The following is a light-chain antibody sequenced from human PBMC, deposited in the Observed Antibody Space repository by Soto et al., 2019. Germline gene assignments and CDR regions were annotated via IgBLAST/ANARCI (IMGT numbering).Light chain of an antibody. J-gene: IGKJ1*01. V-gene: IGKV3-20*01. Sequence: EIVSTQSPGTLSLSPGERATLSSRPSQSVSNNYLAWYQQKPGQAPRLLIYGASNRATGIPDRFSGSGSGTDFTLTISRLEPEDFAVYYCQQYGSSGTFGQGTNVDIK. CDR1: QSVSNNY. CDR2: GAS. CDR3: QQYGSSGT.